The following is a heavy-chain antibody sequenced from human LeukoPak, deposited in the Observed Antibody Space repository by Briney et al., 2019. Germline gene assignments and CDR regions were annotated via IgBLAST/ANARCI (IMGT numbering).Heavy chain of an antibody. D-gene: IGHD5-18*01. CDR1: GGTFSSCT. CDR3: ARAHSYGGQASFDY. J-gene: IGHJ4*02. V-gene: IGHV1-69*02. CDR2: IIPILGIA. Sequence: SVKVSCKASGGTFSSCTISWVRQAPGQGLEWMGRIIPILGIANYAQKFQGRVTVTADKSTSTAYMELSSLRSEDTAVYYCARAHSYGGQASFDYWGQGTLVTVSS.